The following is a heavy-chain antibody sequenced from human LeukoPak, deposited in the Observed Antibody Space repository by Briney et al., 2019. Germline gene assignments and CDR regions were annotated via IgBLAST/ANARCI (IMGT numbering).Heavy chain of an antibody. D-gene: IGHD1-26*01. CDR3: ARVRVVGATVYYFDY. CDR1: GFTFSSHG. V-gene: IGHV3-33*01. Sequence: PAGSLRLSCAASGFTFSSHGMHWVRQAPGKGLEWVTVIWYDGSHNFYSESVKVRFTVSRDTSKTNLYLQMNSLRAADAAEYYCARVRVVGATVYYFDYWGQGTLVTVAS. J-gene: IGHJ4*02. CDR2: IWYDGSHN.